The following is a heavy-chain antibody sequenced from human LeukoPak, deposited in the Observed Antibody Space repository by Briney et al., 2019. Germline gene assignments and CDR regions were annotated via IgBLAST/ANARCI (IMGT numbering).Heavy chain of an antibody. D-gene: IGHD3-22*01. CDR2: ISWSSGSI. CDR1: GFLFSSYG. V-gene: IGHV3-9*01. CDR3: AKDINYDSSGGELAGNYFDY. Sequence: PGGPLRLSCAASGFLFSSYGMHWVRQAPGKGLEWVSGISWSSGSIGYADSVKGRFTISRDNAKNSLYLQMNSLRAEDTALYYCAKDINYDSSGGELAGNYFDYWGQGTLVTVSS. J-gene: IGHJ4*02.